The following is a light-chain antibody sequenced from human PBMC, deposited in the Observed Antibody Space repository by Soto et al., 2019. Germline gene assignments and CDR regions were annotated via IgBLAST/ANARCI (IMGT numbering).Light chain of an antibody. V-gene: IGKV3D-15*01. CDR3: QQYVISVT. Sequence: EIVMPQSPAPLSVSPGERATLSCRASQSVGSDLAWYQQKPGQAPRLLIYGASNRATGIPERFSGSGSGTDFTLTISRLDPQDSAIDYCQQYVISVTFGPGTRLEIK. J-gene: IGKJ5*01. CDR1: QSVGSD. CDR2: GAS.